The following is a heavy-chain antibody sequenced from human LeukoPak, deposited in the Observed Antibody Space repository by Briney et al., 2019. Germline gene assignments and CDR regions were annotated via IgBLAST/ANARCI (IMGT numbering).Heavy chain of an antibody. CDR3: ATTRGYCSSSSCYLARDYSYYMDV. D-gene: IGHD2-2*01. Sequence: ASVKVSCKVSGCTLTGLSIHWVRQAPGKGLEWMGSFDPGDGETIYTQRFQGRVTMTEDTSTDTAYMELSSLRSEDTAVYYCATTRGYCSSSSCYLARDYSYYMDVWGKGTTITVSS. V-gene: IGHV1-24*01. CDR1: GCTLTGLS. CDR2: FDPGDGET. J-gene: IGHJ6*03.